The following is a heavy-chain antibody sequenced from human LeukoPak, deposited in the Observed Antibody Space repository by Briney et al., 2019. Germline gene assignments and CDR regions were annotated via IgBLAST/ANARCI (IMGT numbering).Heavy chain of an antibody. J-gene: IGHJ6*02. V-gene: IGHV3-23*01. CDR2: IRGSGDTT. CDR3: XXXGXXGXYXDYGMDV. Sequence: GGSLRLSCEASGFTFSSYAMSWVRQAPGTGLEWLSSIRGSGDTTYYADSVKGRFTISRDTSKNTRYLQMNSLRVEDTAVKYWXXXGXXGXYXDYGMDVWGQGTTVTVSS. CDR1: GFTFSSYA.